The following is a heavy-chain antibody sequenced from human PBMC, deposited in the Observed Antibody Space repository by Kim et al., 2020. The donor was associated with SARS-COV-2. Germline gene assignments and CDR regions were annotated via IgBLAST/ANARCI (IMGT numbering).Heavy chain of an antibody. CDR1: GFTFSSYA. Sequence: GGSLRLSCAVSGFTFSSYAMHWVRQAPGKGLEWVAVISYDGSNKYYADSVKGRFTISRDNSKNTLYLQMNSLRAEDTAVYYCARALNWGHPPPPAGYWG. J-gene: IGHJ4*01. CDR2: ISYDGSNK. CDR3: ARALNWGHPPPPAGY. D-gene: IGHD7-27*01. V-gene: IGHV3-30*04.